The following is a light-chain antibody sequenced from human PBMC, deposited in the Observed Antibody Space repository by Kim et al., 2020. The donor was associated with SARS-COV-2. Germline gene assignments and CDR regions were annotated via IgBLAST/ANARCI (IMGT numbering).Light chain of an antibody. J-gene: IGKJ2*01. Sequence: SASVGDRVTITCRASHVISTWVAWFQQKPGKAPKLLIYKASTLEGGVPSRFSGSGSRTEFTLTINNLQPDDFATYVCQQYNSYPYTFGQGTKLEI. CDR2: KAS. CDR3: QQYNSYPYT. V-gene: IGKV1-5*03. CDR1: HVISTW.